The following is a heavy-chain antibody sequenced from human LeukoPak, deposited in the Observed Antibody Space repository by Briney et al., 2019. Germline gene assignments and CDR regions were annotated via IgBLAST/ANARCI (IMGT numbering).Heavy chain of an antibody. CDR2: IKSKTDGGTT. J-gene: IGHJ1*01. V-gene: IGHV3-15*01. Sequence: GGSLRLSCAASGFTFSYACMGWVRQAPGKGLEWVGRIKSKTDGGTTDHAAPVKGRFTISRDDSKKTLYLQMNSLKTEDTGVYYCTTDAPFYGSGSYFSDFQHWGQGTLVIVSS. D-gene: IGHD3-10*01. CDR3: TTDAPFYGSGSYFSDFQH. CDR1: GFTFSYAC.